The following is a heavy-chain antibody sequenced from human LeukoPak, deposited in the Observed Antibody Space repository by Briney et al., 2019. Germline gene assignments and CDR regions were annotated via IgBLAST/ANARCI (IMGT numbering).Heavy chain of an antibody. CDR2: MNPNSGNT. CDR1: GYTFTSYD. J-gene: IGHJ6*02. D-gene: IGHD4-17*01. V-gene: IGHV1-8*01. Sequence: ASVKVSCKASGYTFTSYDINWVRQATGQGLEWMGWMNPNSGNTGYAQKFQGRVTMTRNTSISTAYMELSSLRSDDTAVYYCARDQGGTVTTFCFGCPTDYYYYGMDVWGQGTTVTVSS. CDR3: ARDQGGTVTTFCFGCPTDYYYYGMDV.